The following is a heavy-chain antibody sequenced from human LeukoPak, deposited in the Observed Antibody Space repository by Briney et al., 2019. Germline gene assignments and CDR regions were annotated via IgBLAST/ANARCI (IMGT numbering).Heavy chain of an antibody. Sequence: GGSLRLSCAASGFTVSSNYMSWVRQAPGKGLEWVSAISGSGGSTYYADSVKGRFTISRDNSKNTLYLQMNSLRAEDTAVYYCAKDMRFDWTPYYFDYWGQGTLVTVSP. V-gene: IGHV3-23*01. CDR1: GFTVSSNY. J-gene: IGHJ4*02. D-gene: IGHD3-9*01. CDR3: AKDMRFDWTPYYFDY. CDR2: ISGSGGST.